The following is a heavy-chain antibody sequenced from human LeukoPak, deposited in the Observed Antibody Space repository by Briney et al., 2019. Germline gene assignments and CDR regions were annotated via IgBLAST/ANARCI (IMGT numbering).Heavy chain of an antibody. V-gene: IGHV3-30-3*01. CDR1: GFTFSSYA. CDR3: AREAGRY. J-gene: IGHJ4*02. CDR2: ISYDGSNK. Sequence: GGSLRLSCAASGFTFSSYAMHWVRQAPGKGLEWVVVISYDGSNKYYADSVKGRFTISRDNSKNTLYLQMNSLRAEDTAVYYCAREAGRYWGQGTLVTVSS.